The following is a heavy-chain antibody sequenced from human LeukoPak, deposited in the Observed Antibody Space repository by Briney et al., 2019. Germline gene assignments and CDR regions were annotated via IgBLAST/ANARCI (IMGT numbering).Heavy chain of an antibody. V-gene: IGHV3-48*04. Sequence: GGSLRLSCAASGFTFSSYSMNWVRQAPGKGLEWVSYISPSGTVIYYGDSVKGRFTISRDNAKKSLYLQMNSLRAEDTAVYYCARDYNCWGQGTLVTVSS. CDR3: ARDYNC. CDR1: GFTFSSYS. J-gene: IGHJ4*02. D-gene: IGHD3-10*01. CDR2: ISPSGTVI.